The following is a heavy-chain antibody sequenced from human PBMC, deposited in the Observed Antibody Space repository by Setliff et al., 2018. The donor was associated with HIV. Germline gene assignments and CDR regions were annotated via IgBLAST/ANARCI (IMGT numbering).Heavy chain of an antibody. CDR3: ARDPTTALHPPLNWFDP. J-gene: IGHJ5*02. Sequence: ASVKVSCKASGYTFTSYYMHWVRQAPGQGLEWMGIINPTGGSTSYAQKFQGRVTMTTDTSTSTAYMELRSLRSDDTAVYYCARDPTTALHPPLNWFDPWGQGTLVTVSS. D-gene: IGHD4-17*01. V-gene: IGHV1-46*01. CDR2: INPTGGST. CDR1: GYTFTSYY.